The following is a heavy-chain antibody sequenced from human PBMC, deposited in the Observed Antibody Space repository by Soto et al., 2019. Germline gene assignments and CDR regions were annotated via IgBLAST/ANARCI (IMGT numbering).Heavy chain of an antibody. J-gene: IGHJ6*02. CDR2: INAGNGNT. CDR1: GYTFTSYA. D-gene: IGHD4-17*01. Sequence: QVQLVQSGAEVKKPGASVKVSCKASGYTFTSYAMHWVRQAPGQRLEWMGWINAGNGNTKYSQKFQGRVTITRDTSASTAYMELSGLRSEDTAVYYCARLDNYGDFYYYYGMDVWGQGTTVTVSS. CDR3: ARLDNYGDFYYYYGMDV. V-gene: IGHV1-3*01.